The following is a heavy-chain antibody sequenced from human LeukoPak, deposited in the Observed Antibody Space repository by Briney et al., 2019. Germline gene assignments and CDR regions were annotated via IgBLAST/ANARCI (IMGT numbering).Heavy chain of an antibody. CDR1: GYTFTSYD. D-gene: IGHD2-2*01. Sequence: ASVKVSCKASGYTFTSYDINWVRQATGQGLEWMGWMNPNSGNTGYAQKFQGRVTMTTDTSTSTAYMELRSLRSDDTAVYYCAVGYCSSTSCHFDYWGQGTLVTVSS. CDR2: MNPNSGNT. CDR3: AVGYCSSTSCHFDY. V-gene: IGHV1-8*02. J-gene: IGHJ4*02.